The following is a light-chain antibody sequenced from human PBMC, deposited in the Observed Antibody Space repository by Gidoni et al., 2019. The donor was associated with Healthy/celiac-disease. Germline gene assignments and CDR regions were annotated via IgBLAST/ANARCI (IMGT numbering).Light chain of an antibody. CDR3: QQYTNLPLT. Sequence: EIVMTQSPATLSVSPGERATLSCRASQSVSSYLAWYQQKPGQAPRLFIETASTRATGVPARFSGSGAGTEFTLTISSLQSEDFAVYYCQQYTNLPLTFGGGTKVEIK. CDR1: QSVSSY. J-gene: IGKJ4*01. V-gene: IGKV3-15*01. CDR2: TAS.